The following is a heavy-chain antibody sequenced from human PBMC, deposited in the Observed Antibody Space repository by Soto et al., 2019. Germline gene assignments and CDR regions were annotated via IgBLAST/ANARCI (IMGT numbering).Heavy chain of an antibody. Sequence: SETLSLTCNVSGGSISSGGYYWSWIRQHPGKGLEWIGYIYYSGSTYYNPSLKSRVTISVDTSKNQFSLRLSSVTAADTAVYYCATSVAAGKSFLDHWGQGTLVTVSS. V-gene: IGHV4-31*03. CDR2: IYYSGST. CDR3: ATSVAAGKSFLDH. CDR1: GGSISSGGYY. D-gene: IGHD6-13*01. J-gene: IGHJ4*02.